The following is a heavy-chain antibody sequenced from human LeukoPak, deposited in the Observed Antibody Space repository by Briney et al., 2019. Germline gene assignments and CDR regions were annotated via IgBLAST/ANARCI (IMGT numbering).Heavy chain of an antibody. D-gene: IGHD3-10*01. V-gene: IGHV4-34*01. Sequence: SETLSLTCAVYGGSFSGYYWSWIRQPPGKGLEWIGEINHSGSTNYNPSLKSRVTISVDTSKNQFSLKLSSVTAADTAVYYCAKDLGYGSGSPGAYWGQGTLVTVSS. CDR1: GGSFSGYY. CDR3: AKDLGYGSGSPGAY. J-gene: IGHJ4*02. CDR2: INHSGST.